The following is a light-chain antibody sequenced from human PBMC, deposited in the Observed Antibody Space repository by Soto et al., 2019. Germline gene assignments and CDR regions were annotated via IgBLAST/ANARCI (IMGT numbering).Light chain of an antibody. CDR1: QSFRGL. J-gene: IGKJ1*01. Sequence: EVLFTQSPVALSLSPGERATLSFRASQSFRGLLAWYQQKPGQAPRPLMYGIARRATGIPDRFSGSGSGTDFTLTITRLEPEDFAVYSCQQYVTSSPRTFGQGTKVDIK. V-gene: IGKV3-20*01. CDR3: QQYVTSSPRT. CDR2: GIA.